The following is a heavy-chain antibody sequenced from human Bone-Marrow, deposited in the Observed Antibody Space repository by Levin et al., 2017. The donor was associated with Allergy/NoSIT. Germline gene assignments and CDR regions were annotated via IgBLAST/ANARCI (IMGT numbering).Heavy chain of an antibody. CDR3: AKGASSSWSYFDS. J-gene: IGHJ4*02. V-gene: IGHV3-30*18. D-gene: IGHD6-13*01. CDR2: ISYDGSSE. Sequence: PGGSLRLSCAASGFTFSNYGMHWVRQAPGKGLAWVALISYDGSSEYYADSVQGRFTISRDNSKNTLYLQMNSLRPEDTAVFYCAKGASSSWSYFDSWGQGTLVTVSS. CDR1: GFTFSNYG.